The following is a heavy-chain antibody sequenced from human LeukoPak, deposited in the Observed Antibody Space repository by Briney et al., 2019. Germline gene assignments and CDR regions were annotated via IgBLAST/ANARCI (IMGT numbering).Heavy chain of an antibody. Sequence: ASVKISCKASGYTFTSYYMHWVRQAPGRGLEWMGIINPSGGSTSYAQKFQGRVTMTRDTSTSTVYMELSSLRSEDTAVYYCARDRIAVAGTLFGAFDIWGQGTMVTVSS. J-gene: IGHJ3*02. CDR3: ARDRIAVAGTLFGAFDI. CDR1: GYTFTSYY. CDR2: INPSGGST. V-gene: IGHV1-46*03. D-gene: IGHD6-19*01.